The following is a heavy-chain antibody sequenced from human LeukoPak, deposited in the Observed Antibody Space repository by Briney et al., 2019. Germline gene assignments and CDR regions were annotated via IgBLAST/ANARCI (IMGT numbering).Heavy chain of an antibody. D-gene: IGHD6-19*01. CDR2: ISGSGGST. CDR3: AIKAMAGPKGPEYLQH. V-gene: IGHV3-23*01. CDR1: GFTFSSYA. Sequence: GGSLRLSCAASGFTFSSYAMSWVRQAPGKGLEWVSAISGSGGSTYYADSVKGRFTISRDNSKNTLYLQMNSLRAEDTAVYYCAIKAMAGPKGPEYLQHWGQGTLVTVSS. J-gene: IGHJ1*01.